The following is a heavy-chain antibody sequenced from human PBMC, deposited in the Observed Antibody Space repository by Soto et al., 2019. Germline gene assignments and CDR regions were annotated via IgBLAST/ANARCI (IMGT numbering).Heavy chain of an antibody. CDR1: GGTFSGYA. CDR3: ARDIRYYDFWSGYLRYYYYGMDV. D-gene: IGHD3-3*01. Sequence: GASVKVSCKASGGTFSGYAISWLRQSPGQGLEWMGGITPIFGTANYAQKFQGRVTITADKSTSTAYMELSSLRSEDTAVYYCARDIRYYDFWSGYLRYYYYGMDVWGQGTTVTVSS. J-gene: IGHJ6*02. CDR2: ITPIFGTA. V-gene: IGHV1-69*06.